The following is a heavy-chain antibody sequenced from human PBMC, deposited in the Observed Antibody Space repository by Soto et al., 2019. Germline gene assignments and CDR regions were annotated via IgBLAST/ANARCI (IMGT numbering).Heavy chain of an antibody. V-gene: IGHV1-69*01. CDR3: ASGGTTVNRRFDF. CDR1: GGTSSSYA. Sequence: QVQVVQSGAEVKKPGSSVRVSCKASGGTSSSYAITWMRQAPGQGLEWMGGIIPILDTTVYAQKFQGRVTFTADESTSTVYMELSSLTSEDTAVYYCASGGTTVNRRFDFWGQGTLVTVSS. D-gene: IGHD4-4*01. J-gene: IGHJ4*02. CDR2: IIPILDTT.